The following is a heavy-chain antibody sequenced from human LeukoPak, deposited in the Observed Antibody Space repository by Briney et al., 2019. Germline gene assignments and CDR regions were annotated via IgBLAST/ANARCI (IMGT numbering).Heavy chain of an antibody. CDR1: GFTFNSYA. D-gene: IGHD2-15*01. Sequence: PGGSLRLSCAASGFTFNSYAMHWVRQAPGKGLEWVAVISYDGSNKYYADSVKGRFTISRDNSKNTLYLQMNSLRAEDTAVYYCARDCGSCYRQGTYGMDVWGQGTTVTVSS. CDR3: ARDCGSCYRQGTYGMDV. V-gene: IGHV3-30-3*01. J-gene: IGHJ6*02. CDR2: ISYDGSNK.